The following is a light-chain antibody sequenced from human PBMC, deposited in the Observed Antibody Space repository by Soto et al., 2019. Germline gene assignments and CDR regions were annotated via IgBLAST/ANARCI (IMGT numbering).Light chain of an antibody. CDR2: DVS. J-gene: IGLJ3*02. Sequence: QSALTQPASVSGSPGQSITISCTGTSSDVGGYNYVSWYQQHPGKAPKLMMYDVSNRPSGVSNRFSSSKSGNTASLTISGLQAEDEADYYCSSYTSSSTLVFGGGTKRTVL. V-gene: IGLV2-14*01. CDR1: SSDVGGYNY. CDR3: SSYTSSSTLV.